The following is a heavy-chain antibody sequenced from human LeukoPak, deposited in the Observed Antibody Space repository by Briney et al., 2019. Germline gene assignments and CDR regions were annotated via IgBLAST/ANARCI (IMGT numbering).Heavy chain of an antibody. Sequence: GGSLRLSCAASGFTFTSYSMNWVRQAPGKGLEWVSYISSTSSTIYYVDSVKGRFTISRDNAKNSLYLQMNSLRAEDTAVYYCASGRYDSSGYSHYWGQGTLVTVSS. V-gene: IGHV3-48*01. CDR3: ASGRYDSSGYSHY. CDR1: GFTFTSYS. CDR2: ISSTSSTI. J-gene: IGHJ4*02. D-gene: IGHD3-22*01.